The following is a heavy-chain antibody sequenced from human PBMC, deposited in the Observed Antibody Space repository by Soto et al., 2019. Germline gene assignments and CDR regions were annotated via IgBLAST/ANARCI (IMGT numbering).Heavy chain of an antibody. V-gene: IGHV2-70*01. J-gene: IGHJ4*02. D-gene: IGHD2-2*01. CDR2: IDWDDDK. CDR3: ARIQGTSSTSSYHFDY. CDR1: GFSLSTSGMC. Sequence: SGPTLVNPTQTLTLTCTFSGFSLSTSGMCVSWIRQPPGKALEWLALIDWDDDKYYSTSLKTRLTISKDTSKNQVVLTMTNMDPVDTATYYCARIQGTSSTSSYHFDYWGQGTLVTVSS.